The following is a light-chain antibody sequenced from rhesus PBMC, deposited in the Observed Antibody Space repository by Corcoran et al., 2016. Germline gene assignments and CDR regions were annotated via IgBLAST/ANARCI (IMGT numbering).Light chain of an antibody. CDR3: QQYSSRPLT. V-gene: IGKV1-22*01. Sequence: DIQMTQSPSSLSASVGDTVPITCRASQGISSCLAWYQQQPGKAPKLLIYKASSLQSGVPSRFSGSGSGTDFTLTISSLQSEDFATYYCQQYSSRPLTFGGGTKVEIK. CDR2: KAS. CDR1: QGISSC. J-gene: IGKJ4*01.